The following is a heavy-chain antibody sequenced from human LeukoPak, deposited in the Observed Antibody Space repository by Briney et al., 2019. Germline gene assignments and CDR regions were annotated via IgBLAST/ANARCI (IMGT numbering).Heavy chain of an antibody. CDR2: INHSGST. V-gene: IGHV4-34*01. Sequence: SETLSLTCAVYGGSFSESYWTWIRQPPGKGLEWIGEINHSGSTNYNPSVKSRVTISVDTSKNQFSLQLRSVTAADTAVYYCARPKYSSSWYFDSWGQGTLVTVSS. D-gene: IGHD6-13*01. CDR3: ARPKYSSSWYFDS. CDR1: GGSFSESY. J-gene: IGHJ4*02.